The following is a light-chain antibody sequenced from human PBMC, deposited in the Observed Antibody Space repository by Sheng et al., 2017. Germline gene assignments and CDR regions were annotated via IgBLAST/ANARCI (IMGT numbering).Light chain of an antibody. J-gene: IGKJ1*01. CDR2: KAS. V-gene: IGKV1-5*03. CDR3: QQYASYWT. CDR1: QSVRSQ. Sequence: DIQMTQSPSTLSASVGDRVTITCRASQSVRSQLAWYQQKPGKAPQILIYKASNLESAVPSRFSGSGSGTEFTLTISSLQPDDFATYYCQQYASYWTFGPRDQGGNQT.